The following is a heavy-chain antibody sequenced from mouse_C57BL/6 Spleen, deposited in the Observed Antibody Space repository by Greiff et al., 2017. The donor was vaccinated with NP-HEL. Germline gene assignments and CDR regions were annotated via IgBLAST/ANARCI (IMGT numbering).Heavy chain of an antibody. CDR2: INPGSGGT. V-gene: IGHV1-54*01. Sequence: VQLQQSGAELVRPGTSVKVSCKASGYAFTNYLIEWVKQRPGQGLEWIGVINPGSGGTNYNEKFKGKATLTADKSSSTAYMQLSSLTSEDSAVYFCARADGYYEDAMDYWGQGTSVTVSS. CDR1: GYAFTNYL. CDR3: ARADGYYEDAMDY. D-gene: IGHD2-3*01. J-gene: IGHJ4*01.